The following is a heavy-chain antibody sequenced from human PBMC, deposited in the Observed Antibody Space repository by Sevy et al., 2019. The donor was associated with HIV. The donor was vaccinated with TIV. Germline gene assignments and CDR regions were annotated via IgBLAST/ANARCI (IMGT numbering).Heavy chain of an antibody. CDR1: GFTFSSYS. J-gene: IGHJ1*01. CDR3: ALERLSSDVAEDFQN. D-gene: IGHD1-1*01. Sequence: GGSLRLSCATSGFTFSSYSMHWVRQAPGKGLEWVATISYDGNNKHYADSVQGRFTISRDNFKNSLSLQMNSLKAEDTAVYCCALERLSSDVAEDFQNWGQGTLVTVSS. V-gene: IGHV3-30-3*01. CDR2: ISYDGNNK.